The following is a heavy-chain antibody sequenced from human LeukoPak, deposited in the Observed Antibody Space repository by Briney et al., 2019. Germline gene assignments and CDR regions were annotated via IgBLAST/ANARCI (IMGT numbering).Heavy chain of an antibody. J-gene: IGHJ4*02. Sequence: ASVKVSCKASGYTFTSYYMHWVRQAPGQGLEWMGIINPSGGSTSYAQKFQGRVTMTRDTSTSTVYMELSSLRSEDTAVYYCARNGIGGSYYPYYFDYWGQGTLVTVSS. CDR1: GYTFTSYY. V-gene: IGHV1-46*01. D-gene: IGHD1-26*01. CDR2: INPSGGST. CDR3: ARNGIGGSYYPYYFDY.